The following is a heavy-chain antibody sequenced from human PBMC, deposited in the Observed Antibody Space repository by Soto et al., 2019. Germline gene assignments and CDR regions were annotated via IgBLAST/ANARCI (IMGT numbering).Heavy chain of an antibody. D-gene: IGHD2-2*01. Sequence: GGSLRLSCAASGFTFSSYAMHWVRQAPGKGLEWVAVISYDGSNKYYADSVTGRFTISRDNSKNTLYLQMNSLRAEDTAVYYCARDLEGYCSSTSCYVGLGWFDPWGQGTLVTVSS. CDR2: ISYDGSNK. V-gene: IGHV3-30-3*01. CDR3: ARDLEGYCSSTSCYVGLGWFDP. CDR1: GFTFSSYA. J-gene: IGHJ5*02.